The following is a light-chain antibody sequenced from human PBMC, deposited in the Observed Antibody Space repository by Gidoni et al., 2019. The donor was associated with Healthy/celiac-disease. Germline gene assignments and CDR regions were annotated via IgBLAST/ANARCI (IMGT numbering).Light chain of an antibody. Sequence: QSALTQPASVSGSPGQSITISCTGTSSDVGGYNYVSWYQQHPGKAPKLMIYEVSNRPSGVSNRFSCSKSGNTASLTISGLQAEDEADYYCSSYTSSSTGYVFGTGTKVTVL. J-gene: IGLJ1*01. CDR2: EVS. CDR3: SSYTSSSTGYV. V-gene: IGLV2-14*01. CDR1: SSDVGGYNY.